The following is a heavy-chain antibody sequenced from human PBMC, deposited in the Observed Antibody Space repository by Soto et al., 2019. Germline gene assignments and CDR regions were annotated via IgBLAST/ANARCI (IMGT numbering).Heavy chain of an antibody. CDR1: GGSISSGGYY. CDR2: IYYSGST. CDR3: ARTPPVVPPP. J-gene: IGHJ5*02. D-gene: IGHD2-21*01. V-gene: IGHV4-31*03. Sequence: QVQLQESGPGLVKPSQTLSLTCTVSGGSISSGGYYWSWIRQHPGKGLEWIGYIYYSGSTYYNPSLKIRIPISVDTSKNQSSLRRSSVTAADTAVYSCARTPPVVPPPGGRGPLVPV.